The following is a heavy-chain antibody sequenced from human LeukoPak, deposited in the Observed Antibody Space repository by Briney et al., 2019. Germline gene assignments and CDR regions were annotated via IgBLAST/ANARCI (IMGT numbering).Heavy chain of an antibody. Sequence: SETLSLTCTVSGGSISSYYWSWIRQPPGKGLEWIGYIYYSGSTNYNPSLKSRVTISVDTSKNQFSLKLSSVTAADTAVYYCARLNVLYGSGTANWFDPWGQGTLATVSS. CDR3: ARLNVLYGSGTANWFDP. CDR1: GGSISSYY. CDR2: IYYSGST. J-gene: IGHJ5*02. D-gene: IGHD3-10*01. V-gene: IGHV4-59*08.